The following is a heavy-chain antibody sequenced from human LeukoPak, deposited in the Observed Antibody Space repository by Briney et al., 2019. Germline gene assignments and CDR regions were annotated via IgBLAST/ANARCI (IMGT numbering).Heavy chain of an antibody. Sequence: SLRLSCAASGFTFSSYEMNWVRQAPGKGLEWVSFISSSGSTIYYADSVKGRFTISRDNAKNSLYLQMNSLRAEDTAVYYCARDPEIAAAGTFDYWGQGTLVTVSS. V-gene: IGHV3-48*03. J-gene: IGHJ4*02. CDR3: ARDPEIAAAGTFDY. CDR1: GFTFSSYE. D-gene: IGHD6-13*01. CDR2: ISSSGSTI.